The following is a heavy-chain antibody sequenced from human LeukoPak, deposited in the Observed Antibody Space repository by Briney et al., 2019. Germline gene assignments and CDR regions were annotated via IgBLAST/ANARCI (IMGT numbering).Heavy chain of an antibody. J-gene: IGHJ4*02. Sequence: ASVKVSCKASGYTFTGYYMHWVRQAPGQGLEWMGWINPNSGGTNYAQKFQGRVTMTRDTSISTAYMELTRLRADDTAVFYCARDSTYGSGNYYPLFDFWGQGTLVTVSS. CDR2: INPNSGGT. CDR3: ARDSTYGSGNYYPLFDF. CDR1: GYTFTGYY. V-gene: IGHV1-2*02. D-gene: IGHD3-10*01.